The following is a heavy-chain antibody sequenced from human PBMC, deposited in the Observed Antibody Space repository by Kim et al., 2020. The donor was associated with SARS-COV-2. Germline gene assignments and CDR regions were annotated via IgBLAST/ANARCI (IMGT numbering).Heavy chain of an antibody. Sequence: SETLSLTCTVSGGSISSYYWSWIRQPPGKGLEWIGYIYYSGSTNYNPSLKSRVTISVDTSKNQFSLKLSSVTAADTAVYYCARRSDLWDAFDIWGQGTMVTVSS. D-gene: IGHD3-3*01. CDR2: IYYSGST. CDR3: ARRSDLWDAFDI. CDR1: GGSISSYY. V-gene: IGHV4-59*08. J-gene: IGHJ3*02.